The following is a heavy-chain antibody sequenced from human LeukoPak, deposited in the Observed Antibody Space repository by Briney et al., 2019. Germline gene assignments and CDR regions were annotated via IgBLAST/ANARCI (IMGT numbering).Heavy chain of an antibody. J-gene: IGHJ4*02. CDR1: GFTFSFYA. CDR2: ISSSGDST. Sequence: PGGSLRLSCAASGFTFSFYAMSWVRQAPGKGLEWVSAISSSGDSTYYTDSARGRFTISRDNSNNTLFLQMNSLRADDTAVYYCASVEWFGDLTFEGWGRGTLVTVSS. CDR3: ASVEWFGDLTFEG. D-gene: IGHD3-10*01. V-gene: IGHV3-23*01.